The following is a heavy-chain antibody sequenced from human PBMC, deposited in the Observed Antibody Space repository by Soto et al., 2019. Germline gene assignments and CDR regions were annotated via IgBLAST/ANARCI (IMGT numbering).Heavy chain of an antibody. D-gene: IGHD3-3*01. Sequence: QVQLQESGPGLVKPSETLSLTCTVSGVSISSYYWGWIRQPPGKGLEWIGYIYYSGSTNYNPSLKSRVTISVDTSKNQFSLKLSSVTAADTAVYYCARQWSEPDAFDIWGQGTMVTVSS. CDR1: GVSISSYY. CDR3: ARQWSEPDAFDI. CDR2: IYYSGST. J-gene: IGHJ3*02. V-gene: IGHV4-59*08.